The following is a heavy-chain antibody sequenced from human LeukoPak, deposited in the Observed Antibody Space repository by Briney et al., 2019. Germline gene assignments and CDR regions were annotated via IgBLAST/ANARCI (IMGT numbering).Heavy chain of an antibody. CDR2: ISSSSSTI. V-gene: IGHV3-48*01. J-gene: IGHJ4*02. CDR1: GFTFSSYS. D-gene: IGHD6-13*01. CDR3: AKAMTSSSWTGADY. Sequence: AGGSLRLSCAASGFTFSSYSMNWVRQAPGKGLEWVSYISSSSSTIYYADSVKGRFTISRDNAKNSLYLQMNSLRAEDTAVYYCAKAMTSSSWTGADYWGQGTLVTVSS.